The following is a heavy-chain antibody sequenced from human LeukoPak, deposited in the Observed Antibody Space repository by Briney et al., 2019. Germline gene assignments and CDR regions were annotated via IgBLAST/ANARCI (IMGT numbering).Heavy chain of an antibody. V-gene: IGHV1-2*02. CDR2: ISANSGGT. D-gene: IGHD3-22*01. J-gene: IGHJ4*02. CDR3: ARDWGDDSSAYFDY. CDR1: GYTFTAYY. Sequence: ASVTVSCKSSGYTFTAYYIHWVRQAPGQGLEWMGWISANSGGTNYAQKFQGRVTMTRDTSISTAYMELSRLRSDDTAVYYCARDWGDDSSAYFDYWGQGTLVTVSS.